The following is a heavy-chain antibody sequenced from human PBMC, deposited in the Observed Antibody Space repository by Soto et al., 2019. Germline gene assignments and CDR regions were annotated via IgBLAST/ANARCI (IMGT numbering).Heavy chain of an antibody. Sequence: VASVKVSCKASGYTFTSYGISWVRQAPGQGLEWMGWISAYNGNTNYAQKLQGRVTMTTDTSTSTAYMELRSLRSDDTAVYYCARIPDYYDSSGILDYWGQGTLVTVSS. CDR2: ISAYNGNT. J-gene: IGHJ4*02. CDR3: ARIPDYYDSSGILDY. D-gene: IGHD3-22*01. CDR1: GYTFTSYG. V-gene: IGHV1-18*01.